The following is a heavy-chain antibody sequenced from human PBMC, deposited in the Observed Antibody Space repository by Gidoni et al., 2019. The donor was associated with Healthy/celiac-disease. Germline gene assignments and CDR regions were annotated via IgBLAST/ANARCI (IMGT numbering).Heavy chain of an antibody. V-gene: IGHV4-34*01. J-gene: IGHJ4*02. CDR2: INHSGST. Sequence: QVQLQQWGAGLLKPSETLSLTCAAYGGSFSGYYWSWIRQPPGKGLEWIGEINHSGSTNYNPSLKSRVTISVDTSKNQFSLKLSSVTAADTAVYYCARGGGDYGDSQGYWGQGTLVTVSS. CDR3: ARGGGDYGDSQGY. CDR1: GGSFSGYY. D-gene: IGHD4-17*01.